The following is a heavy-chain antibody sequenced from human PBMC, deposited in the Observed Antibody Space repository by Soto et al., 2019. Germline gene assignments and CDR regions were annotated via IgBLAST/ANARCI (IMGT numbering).Heavy chain of an antibody. Sequence: PGGSLRLSCAASGFTFSSYAMSWVRQAPGKGLEWVSAISGSGGSTYYADSVKGRFTISRDNSKNTLYLQMNSLRAEDTAVYYCAKDRPDVVLWFGVPNWFDPWGQGTLVTVSS. D-gene: IGHD3-10*01. V-gene: IGHV3-23*01. J-gene: IGHJ5*02. CDR1: GFTFSSYA. CDR2: ISGSGGST. CDR3: AKDRPDVVLWFGVPNWFDP.